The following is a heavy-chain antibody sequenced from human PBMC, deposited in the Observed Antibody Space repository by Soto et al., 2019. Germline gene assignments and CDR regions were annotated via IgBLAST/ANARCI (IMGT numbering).Heavy chain of an antibody. Sequence: ESVGGVTQPGGSLRLSCAAPGIKFRDSAMSWVRQAPGKGLEWVSSISNNGAATYYADSVKGRFHISRDNSEKTVFLEMNSLRVEDTAVYFCAQLALWFGEFGRGYWGQGALVNVSS. CDR1: GIKFRDSA. D-gene: IGHD3-10*01. CDR3: AQLALWFGEFGRGY. CDR2: ISNNGAAT. V-gene: IGHV3-23*01. J-gene: IGHJ4*02.